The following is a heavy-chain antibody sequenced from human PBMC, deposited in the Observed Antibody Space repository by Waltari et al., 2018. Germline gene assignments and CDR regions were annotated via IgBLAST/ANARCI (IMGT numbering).Heavy chain of an antibody. CDR1: GFTVSSDY. CDR3: ARGARASPTSPYYFDY. V-gene: IGHV3-53*01. D-gene: IGHD1-1*01. J-gene: IGHJ4*02. Sequence: EVQLVESGGGLLQPGGSLRLSCSASGFTVSSDYMSWVRQAPGKGLEWVSVIYSGGSTYYADSVKGRFTISRDNSKNTLYLQMNSLRAEDTAVYYCARGARASPTSPYYFDYWGQGTLVTVSS. CDR2: IYSGGST.